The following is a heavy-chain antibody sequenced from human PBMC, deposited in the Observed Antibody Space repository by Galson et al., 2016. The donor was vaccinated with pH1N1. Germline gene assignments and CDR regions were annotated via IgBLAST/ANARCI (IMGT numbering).Heavy chain of an antibody. D-gene: IGHD4-17*01. Sequence: QSGAEVKKPGESLKISCKASGYIFTSQWIAWVRQVPGKGLAWVGVVNPGGSTISYSPPFQGQVTISSDKSISTAYLQWISLRASDTAMYYCARQYDFGDYRGNAFDIWGQGTVVIVSS. CDR2: VNPGGSTI. CDR1: GYIFTSQW. V-gene: IGHV5-51*03. J-gene: IGHJ3*02. CDR3: ARQYDFGDYRGNAFDI.